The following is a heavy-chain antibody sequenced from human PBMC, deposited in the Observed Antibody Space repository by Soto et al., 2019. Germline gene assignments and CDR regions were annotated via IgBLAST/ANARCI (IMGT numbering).Heavy chain of an antibody. J-gene: IGHJ4*02. CDR3: AKDWRLYDSSGHFDS. CDR1: GFTFSSYA. Sequence: GGSLRLSCAASGFTFSSYAMTWVRQAPGKGLEWVSDISWNGGLSAYADSVKGRFTISRDNAKNSLYLQMNSLRPEDTALYYCAKDWRLYDSSGHFDSWGQGTLVTVSS. V-gene: IGHV3-9*01. CDR2: ISWNGGLS. D-gene: IGHD3-22*01.